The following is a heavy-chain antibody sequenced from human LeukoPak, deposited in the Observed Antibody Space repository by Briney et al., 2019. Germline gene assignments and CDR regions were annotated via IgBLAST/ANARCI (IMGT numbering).Heavy chain of an antibody. CDR3: ARSTYYYEKFDY. V-gene: IGHV1-69*05. CDR2: IIPIFGTA. J-gene: IGHJ4*02. Sequence: ASVKVSCKASGGTFSSYAISWVRQAPGQGLEWMGGIIPIFGTANYAQKFQGRVTITTDESTSTAYMELSSLRSEDTAVYYCARSTYYYEKFDYWGQGTLVTVSS. D-gene: IGHD3-22*01. CDR1: GGTFSSYA.